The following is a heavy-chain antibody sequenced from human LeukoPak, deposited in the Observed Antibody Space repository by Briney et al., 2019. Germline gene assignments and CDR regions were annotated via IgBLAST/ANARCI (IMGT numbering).Heavy chain of an antibody. Sequence: ASVKVSCKASGGTFSSYAISWVRQAPGQGLEWMGRIIPILGIANYAQKFQGRVTITADKSTSTAYMELSSLRSEDTAVYYCARDSGSYSTYYFDYWGQGTLVTVSS. CDR2: IIPILGIA. CDR1: GGTFSSYA. CDR3: ARDSGSYSTYYFDY. J-gene: IGHJ4*02. V-gene: IGHV1-69*04. D-gene: IGHD1-26*01.